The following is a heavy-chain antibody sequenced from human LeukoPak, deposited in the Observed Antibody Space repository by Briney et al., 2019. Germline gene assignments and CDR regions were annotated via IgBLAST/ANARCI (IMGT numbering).Heavy chain of an antibody. Sequence: AGGSLRLSCAASGFTVSSNYMSWVRQAPGKGLEWVSVIYSGGSTYYADSVKGRFTISRDNSKSTLYLQMNSLRAEDTAVYYCARSGDYGDYPLPYWGQGTLVTVSS. J-gene: IGHJ4*02. D-gene: IGHD4-17*01. V-gene: IGHV3-66*01. CDR3: ARSGDYGDYPLPY. CDR2: IYSGGST. CDR1: GFTVSSNY.